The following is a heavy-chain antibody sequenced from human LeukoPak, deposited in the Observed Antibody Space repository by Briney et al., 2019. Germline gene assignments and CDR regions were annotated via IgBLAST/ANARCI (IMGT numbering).Heavy chain of an antibody. CDR2: IYYSGST. D-gene: IGHD3/OR15-3a*01. Sequence: TSETLSLTCTVSGASVTGYYWSWIRQSPGKGLEWIGYIYYSGSTNYNPSLKSRVTISVDTSKNQFSLKLSSVTAADTAVYYCARSHSVWTSFDYWGQGTLVTVSS. CDR1: GASVTGYY. V-gene: IGHV4-59*02. J-gene: IGHJ4*02. CDR3: ARSHSVWTSFDY.